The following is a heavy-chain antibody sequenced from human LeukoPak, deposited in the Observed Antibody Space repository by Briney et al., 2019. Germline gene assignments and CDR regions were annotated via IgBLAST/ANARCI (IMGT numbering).Heavy chain of an antibody. CDR3: ARSWDDSSGYRSYDY. CDR1: GGTFSSYA. Sequence: GASAKVSCKASGGTFSSYAISWVRQAPGQGLEWMGRIIPILGIANYAQKFQGRVTITADKSTSTAYMELSSLRSEDTAVYYCARSWDDSSGYRSYDYWGQGTLVTVSS. CDR2: IIPILGIA. V-gene: IGHV1-69*04. D-gene: IGHD3-22*01. J-gene: IGHJ4*02.